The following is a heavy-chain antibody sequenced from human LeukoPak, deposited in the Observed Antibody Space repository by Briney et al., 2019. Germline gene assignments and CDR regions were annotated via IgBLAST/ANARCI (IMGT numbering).Heavy chain of an antibody. Sequence: GGSLRLSCSASGFPFANTWMTWVRQAPGKGLEWVGRIKSKHDGATTDYAAPVKGRFTISRDDSKNTLYLQMNSLKTEDTAVYYCTTDTSGDYDYWGQGTLVTVSS. D-gene: IGHD4-17*01. CDR2: IKSKHDGATT. V-gene: IGHV3-15*01. CDR1: GFPFANTW. CDR3: TTDTSGDYDY. J-gene: IGHJ4*02.